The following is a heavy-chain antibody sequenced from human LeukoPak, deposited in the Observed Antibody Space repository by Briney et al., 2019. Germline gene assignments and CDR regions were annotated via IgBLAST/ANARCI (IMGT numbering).Heavy chain of an antibody. Sequence: ASVKVSCKVSGYTLTELSMHWVRKAPGEGLEWMGGFDPEDGETIYAQKYQGRVTMTEDTSTDTAYMELSSLRSEDTAVYYCAIPGGSSRDFDYWGQGTLVTVS. CDR3: AIPGGSSRDFDY. V-gene: IGHV1-24*01. J-gene: IGHJ4*02. D-gene: IGHD6-13*01. CDR2: FDPEDGET. CDR1: GYTLTELS.